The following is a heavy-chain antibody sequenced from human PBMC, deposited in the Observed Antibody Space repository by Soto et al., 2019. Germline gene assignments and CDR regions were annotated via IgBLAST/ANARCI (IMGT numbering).Heavy chain of an antibody. CDR3: AREIAARDWFDP. V-gene: IGHV1-69*13. Sequence: SVKVSCNASGGTFSSYAMSWVRQAPGQGLEWMGGIIPIFGTANYAQKFQGRVTITADESTSTAYMELSSLRSEDTAVYYCAREIAARDWFDPWGQGTLVTVSS. CDR1: GGTFSSYA. CDR2: IIPIFGTA. J-gene: IGHJ5*02. D-gene: IGHD6-6*01.